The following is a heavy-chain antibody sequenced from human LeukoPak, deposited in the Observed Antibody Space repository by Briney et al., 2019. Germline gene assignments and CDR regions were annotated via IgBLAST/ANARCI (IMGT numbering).Heavy chain of an antibody. J-gene: IGHJ5*02. V-gene: IGHV4-30-4*01. CDR3: ARVLRGRNTSWHNWFDP. Sequence: SQTLSLTCTVSGGSISSGDYYWSWIRQPPGKGLEWIGYIYYSGSTYYNPSLKSRVTISVDTSKNQFSLKLSSVTAADTAVYYCARVLRGRNTSWHNWFDPWGQGTLVTVSS. CDR2: IYYSGST. D-gene: IGHD2-2*01. CDR1: GGSISSGDYY.